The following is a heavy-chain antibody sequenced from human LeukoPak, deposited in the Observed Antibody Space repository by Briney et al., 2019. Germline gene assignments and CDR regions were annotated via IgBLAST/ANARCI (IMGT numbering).Heavy chain of an antibody. D-gene: IGHD3-10*01. Sequence: GGSLRLSCAASGFTVSSNYMSWVRQAPGKGLEWVANIKQDGSEKYYVDSVKGRFTISRDNAKNSLSLQMNSLRAEDTAMYYCARMDIGLVRDWGRGTLVTVSS. CDR2: IKQDGSEK. CDR3: ARMDIGLVRD. J-gene: IGHJ4*02. V-gene: IGHV3-7*01. CDR1: GFTVSSNY.